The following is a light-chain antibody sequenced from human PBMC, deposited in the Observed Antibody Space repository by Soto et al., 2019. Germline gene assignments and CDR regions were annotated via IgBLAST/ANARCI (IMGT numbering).Light chain of an antibody. Sequence: QSALTQPASVSGSPGQSITISCTGTSNDIGHYDLVSWFQHHPGKAPQVIIYQVTKRPSGVSDRFSGSRSGNTASLTISGLQTEDEADYYCCSYAGTSTFVFGIGTKVT. CDR1: SNDIGHYDL. V-gene: IGLV2-23*02. J-gene: IGLJ1*01. CDR3: CSYAGTSTFV. CDR2: QVT.